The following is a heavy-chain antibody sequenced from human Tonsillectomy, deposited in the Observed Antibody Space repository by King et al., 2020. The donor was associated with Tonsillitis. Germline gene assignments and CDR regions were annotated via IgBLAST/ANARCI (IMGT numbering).Heavy chain of an antibody. CDR3: ARGGGYYDSSGNYYVGALDV. D-gene: IGHD3-22*01. V-gene: IGHV1-8*01. J-gene: IGHJ3*01. Sequence: VQLVESGAEVKKPGASVKVSCEASGYTFTSYDVNWVRQATGQGLEWVGCMNPNSGNTGYAQKFQGSVTITRNTSIPTAYMELNSLRSEDTAVYYCARGGGYYDSSGNYYVGALDVWGQGTMVTVSS. CDR2: MNPNSGNT. CDR1: GYTFTSYD.